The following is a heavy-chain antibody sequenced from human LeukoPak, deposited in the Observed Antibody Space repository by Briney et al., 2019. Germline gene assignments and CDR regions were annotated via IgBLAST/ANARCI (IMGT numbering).Heavy chain of an antibody. D-gene: IGHD1-1*01. Sequence: GGSLRLSCAASGFTSSNYAMGWVRQAPGKGLEWVSGISGSGDSTYYADSVKGRFTISRDNSKNTLYLQMNSLRAEDTALYYCASRPPPVQLGPFDHWGQGTLVTVSS. CDR1: GFTSSNYA. CDR2: ISGSGDST. CDR3: ASRPPPVQLGPFDH. J-gene: IGHJ4*02. V-gene: IGHV3-23*01.